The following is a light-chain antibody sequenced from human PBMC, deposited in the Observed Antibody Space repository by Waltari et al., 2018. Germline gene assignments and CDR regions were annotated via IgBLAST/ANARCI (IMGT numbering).Light chain of an antibody. Sequence: DIQLTQSPPSLSASLGERVTIPCRATEDISNYLNWFQQKPGRVPQLLIYDASKVETGVPSRFSGSGSGTDFSFTISSLQPEDVATYYCLQYDSLPLTFGGGTTVELK. J-gene: IGKJ4*01. CDR3: LQYDSLPLT. V-gene: IGKV1-33*01. CDR2: DAS. CDR1: EDISNY.